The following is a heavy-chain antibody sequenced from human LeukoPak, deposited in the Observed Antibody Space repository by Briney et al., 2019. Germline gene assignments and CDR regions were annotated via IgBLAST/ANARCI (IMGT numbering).Heavy chain of an antibody. J-gene: IGHJ4*02. Sequence: PGGSLRLSCAASGFTFSGYAMSWVRQAPGKGLVWISTISGSGSGTYYADSVKGRFTISRDNSKNTLYLQLDSLRAEDTASYYCATLDTDFDYWGQGTLVTVSS. V-gene: IGHV3-23*01. CDR2: ISGSGSGT. D-gene: IGHD3-9*01. CDR1: GFTFSGYA. CDR3: ATLDTDFDY.